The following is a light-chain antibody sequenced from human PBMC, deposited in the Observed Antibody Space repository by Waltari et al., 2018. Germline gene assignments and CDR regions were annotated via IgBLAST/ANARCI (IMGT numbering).Light chain of an antibody. CDR2: RAS. Sequence: DIQMTQSPSTLSASVGDTVSITCRASQSISRWLAWYQQKPGKAPNRLIDRASTLESGVPSRCSGSESGAEFTLTISILQPDDFATYYCQQYSDDWTFGQGTKVEIK. CDR3: QQYSDDWT. V-gene: IGKV1-5*03. CDR1: QSISRW. J-gene: IGKJ1*01.